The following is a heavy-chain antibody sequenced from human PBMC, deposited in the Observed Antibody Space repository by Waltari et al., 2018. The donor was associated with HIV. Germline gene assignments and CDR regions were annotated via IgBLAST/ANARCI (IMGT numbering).Heavy chain of an antibody. Sequence: QVQLVQSGAEVKKPGASVKVSCKASGYTFTSYYMHWVRQAPGQGLEWMGIINPSGGSTSYAQQFLGRVSMSRDSSTSTVYMELSSLRSDDTAVYYCARDLNELRWLHKWGSAFDIWGQGTMVTVSS. J-gene: IGHJ3*02. CDR2: INPSGGST. D-gene: IGHD7-27*01. V-gene: IGHV1-46*01. CDR1: GYTFTSYY. CDR3: ARDLNELRWLHKWGSAFDI.